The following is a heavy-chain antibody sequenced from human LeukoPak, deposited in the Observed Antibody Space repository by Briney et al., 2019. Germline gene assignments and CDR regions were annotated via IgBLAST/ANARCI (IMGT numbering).Heavy chain of an antibody. V-gene: IGHV4-4*02. D-gene: IGHD1-26*01. Sequence: PSETLSLTCDVSGGSISNTNWWSWVRQPPGQGLEWIGEVSLAGQTNYNPSLNGRVTMSLDESSNQLSLKLTSVTAADTAIYYCSRESGAFCPSGYWGQGTLVIVPS. CDR3: SRESGAFCPSGY. CDR1: GGSISNTNW. CDR2: VSLAGQT. J-gene: IGHJ4*02.